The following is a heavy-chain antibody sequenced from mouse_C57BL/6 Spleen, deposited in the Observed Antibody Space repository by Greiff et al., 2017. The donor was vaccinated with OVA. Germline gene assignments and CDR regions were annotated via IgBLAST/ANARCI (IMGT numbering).Heavy chain of an antibody. D-gene: IGHD2-4*01. Sequence: QVQLQQSGPGLVAPSQSLSITCTVSGFSLTSYGVHWVRQPPGKGLEWLVVIWSDGSPTYNSALKSRLSISKDNSKSQVFLKMNSLQTDDTAMYYCARQGDYDGAWFAYWGQGTLVTVSA. V-gene: IGHV2-6-1*01. CDR3: ARQGDYDGAWFAY. CDR2: IWSDGSP. J-gene: IGHJ3*01. CDR1: GFSLTSYG.